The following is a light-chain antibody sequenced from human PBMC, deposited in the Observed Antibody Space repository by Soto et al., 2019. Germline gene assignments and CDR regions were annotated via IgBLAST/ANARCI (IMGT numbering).Light chain of an antibody. Sequence: DMQMTQSPSTLSASVGDRVTITRRASQSIRYWVAWYQHKPGKAPKLLIYDASTLESGVPTRFSGSGSGTEFTLTISSLHPDDFATYYCQQYNILSTFGQGTKVDIK. CDR1: QSIRYW. CDR2: DAS. V-gene: IGKV1-5*01. J-gene: IGKJ1*01. CDR3: QQYNILST.